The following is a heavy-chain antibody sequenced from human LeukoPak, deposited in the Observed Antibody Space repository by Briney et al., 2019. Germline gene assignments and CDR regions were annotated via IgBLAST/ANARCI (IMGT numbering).Heavy chain of an antibody. CDR3: ARDKGDYYYYYMDV. J-gene: IGHJ6*03. CDR1: GFPFSGYS. V-gene: IGHV3-48*01. CDR2: ISTSGSSA. Sequence: PGGSLRLSCAASGFPFSGYSMHWVRQAPGKGLEWVAYISTSGSSAYYTDSVQGRFTISRDNAKNSLYLQMNTLRAEDTAVYYCARDKGDYYYYYMDVWGKGTTVTVSS. D-gene: IGHD3-10*01.